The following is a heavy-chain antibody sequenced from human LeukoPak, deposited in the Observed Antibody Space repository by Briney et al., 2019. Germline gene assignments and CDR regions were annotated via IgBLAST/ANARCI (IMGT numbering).Heavy chain of an antibody. CDR1: GFTFSSYS. V-gene: IGHV3-21*01. CDR2: ISSSSYI. Sequence: GGSLRLSCAASGFTFSSYSMNWVRQAPGKGLEWVSSISSSSYIYYADSVKGRFTISRDNAKNSLYLQMNSLRAEDTAVYYCARDRILSGYGDDAFDIWGQGTMVTVSP. D-gene: IGHD5-12*01. J-gene: IGHJ3*02. CDR3: ARDRILSGYGDDAFDI.